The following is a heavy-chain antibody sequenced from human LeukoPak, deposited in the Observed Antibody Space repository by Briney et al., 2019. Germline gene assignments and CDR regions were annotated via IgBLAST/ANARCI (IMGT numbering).Heavy chain of an antibody. CDR3: ARHSGEQQLIPDY. J-gene: IGHJ4*02. Sequence: SETLSLTCTVSGGSISSYYWSWIRQPPGKGLEWIGYIYYSGSTNYNPSLKSRVTISVDTSKSQFSLKLSSVTAADTAVYYCARHSGEQQLIPDYWGQGTLVTVSS. D-gene: IGHD6-13*01. CDR1: GGSISSYY. V-gene: IGHV4-59*08. CDR2: IYYSGST.